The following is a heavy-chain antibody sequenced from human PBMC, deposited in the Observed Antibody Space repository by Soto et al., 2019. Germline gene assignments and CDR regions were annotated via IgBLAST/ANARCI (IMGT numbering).Heavy chain of an antibody. CDR1: GYTFTSYD. Sequence: QVQLVQSGAEVKKPGASVKVSCKASGYTFTSYDINWVRQATGQGLEWMGWMNPNSGNTGYAQKLQGRVTRTRNTSISTAYMELSSLRSEDTAVYYCARGFRCSGGSCYYFDYWGQGTLVTVSS. D-gene: IGHD2-15*01. V-gene: IGHV1-8*01. CDR2: MNPNSGNT. J-gene: IGHJ4*02. CDR3: ARGFRCSGGSCYYFDY.